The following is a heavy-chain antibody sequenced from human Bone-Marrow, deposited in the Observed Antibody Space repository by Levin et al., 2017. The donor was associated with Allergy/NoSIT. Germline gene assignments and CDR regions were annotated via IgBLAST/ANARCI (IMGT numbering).Heavy chain of an antibody. CDR1: GFRMSSFA. J-gene: IGHJ4*02. V-gene: IGHV3-23*01. CDR2: FSNINKA. Sequence: PGGSLRLSCSSSGFRMSSFAMSWVRQAPGKGLEWVSSFSNINKAYYADSVVGRFTISRDSSRNILYLQMNNLRGEDTALYYYATDHPSSGWPTFESWGQGTLVTVSS. D-gene: IGHD6-19*01. CDR3: ATDHPSSGWPTFES.